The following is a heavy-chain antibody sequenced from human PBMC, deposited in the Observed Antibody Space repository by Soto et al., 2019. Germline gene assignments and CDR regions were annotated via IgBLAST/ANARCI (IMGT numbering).Heavy chain of an antibody. CDR3: ARHSGYSSSWFYYGMDV. J-gene: IGHJ6*02. CDR2: LSYSGSA. CDR1: GGSITSSSYY. Sequence: SGTLSLTCTVSGGSITSSSYYWGWIRQPPGKGLEWIGSLSYSGSACYSPSLKSRVTISVDTSKNHFSLKLSSVTAADTAVYYCARHSGYSSSWFYYGMDVWGQGTTVT. V-gene: IGHV4-39*01. D-gene: IGHD6-13*01.